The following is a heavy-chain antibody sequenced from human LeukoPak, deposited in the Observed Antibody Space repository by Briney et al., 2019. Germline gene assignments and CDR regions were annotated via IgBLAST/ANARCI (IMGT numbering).Heavy chain of an antibody. V-gene: IGHV4-61*02. CDR1: GGSIISRGYY. J-gene: IGHJ3*02. D-gene: IGHD6-13*01. CDR2: IYTSGST. CDR3: ARSGIPRTSPRDSSSWDDAFDI. Sequence: PSETLSLTCTVSGGSIISRGYYWGWIRQSAGKGLEWIGRIYTSGSTNYNPSLKSRVTISVDTSKNQFSLKLSSVTAADTAVYYCARSGIPRTSPRDSSSWDDAFDIWGQGTMVTVSS.